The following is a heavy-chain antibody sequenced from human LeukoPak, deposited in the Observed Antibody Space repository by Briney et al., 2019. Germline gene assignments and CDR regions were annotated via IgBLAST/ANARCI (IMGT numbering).Heavy chain of an antibody. D-gene: IGHD3-22*01. CDR1: GDSISSGDYY. CDR3: ARSPDSDRLDY. Sequence: PSETLSLTCTVSGDSISSGDYYWSWIWQPAGKGLEWIGRISSSGSTNYNPSLKSRVTISVDTSKNQFSLKLSSVTAADTAVYYCARSPDSDRLDYWGQGTLVTVSS. V-gene: IGHV4-61*02. CDR2: ISSSGST. J-gene: IGHJ4*02.